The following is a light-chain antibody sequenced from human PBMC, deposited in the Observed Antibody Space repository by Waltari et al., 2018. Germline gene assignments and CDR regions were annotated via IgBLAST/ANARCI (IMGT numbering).Light chain of an antibody. CDR1: QSVLYRSNNKNY. CDR3: QQYYSIPFT. Sequence: DIVMTQSPDSLAVSLGERATIKCQSSQSVLYRSNNKNYLAWYQQKPGQPPKLLIYWASTRESGVPDRFSGSGSGTDFTLTISSLQAGDVAVYYCQQYYSIPFTFGPGTKVDIK. J-gene: IGKJ3*01. CDR2: WAS. V-gene: IGKV4-1*01.